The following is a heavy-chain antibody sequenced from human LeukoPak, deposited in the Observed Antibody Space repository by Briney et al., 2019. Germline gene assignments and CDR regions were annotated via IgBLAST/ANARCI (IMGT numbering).Heavy chain of an antibody. Sequence: GGSLRLSCAASGFTFSDYYMSWIRQAPGKGLEWVSYISSSSSYTNYADSVKGRFTISGDSAKNSLFLQMNSLRAEDTAVYYCARERVTTTAFDVWGQGTMVTVSS. J-gene: IGHJ3*01. CDR2: ISSSSSYT. CDR1: GFTFSDYY. D-gene: IGHD1-1*01. V-gene: IGHV3-11*06. CDR3: ARERVTTTAFDV.